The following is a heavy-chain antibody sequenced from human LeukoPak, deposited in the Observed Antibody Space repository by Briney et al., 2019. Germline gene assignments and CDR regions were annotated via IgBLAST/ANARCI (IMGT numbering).Heavy chain of an antibody. J-gene: IGHJ6*02. D-gene: IGHD1-26*01. CDR2: ISSSGSTI. Sequence: PGRSLRLSCAASGFTFSSYAMHWVRQAPGKGLEWVSYISSSGSTIYYADSVKGRFTISRDNAKNSLYLQMNSLRAEDTAVYYCAREGGVGATNASYYYYGMDVWGQGTTVTVSS. CDR3: AREGGVGATNASYYYYGMDV. CDR1: GFTFSSYA. V-gene: IGHV3-48*03.